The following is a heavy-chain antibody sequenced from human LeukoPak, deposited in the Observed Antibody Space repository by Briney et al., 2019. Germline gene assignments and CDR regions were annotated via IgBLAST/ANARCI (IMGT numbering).Heavy chain of an antibody. CDR1: GYTFTGYY. J-gene: IGHJ5*02. V-gene: IGHV1-2*04. CDR2: INPNSGGT. CDR3: ARGSDIVVVPAAYNWFDP. D-gene: IGHD2-2*01. Sequence: GASVKVSCKASGYTFTGYYMHWVRQAPGQGLEWMGWINPNSGGTNYAQKFQGWVTMTRDTSISTAYMKLSRLRSDDTAVYYCARGSDIVVVPAAYNWFDPWGQGTLVTVSS.